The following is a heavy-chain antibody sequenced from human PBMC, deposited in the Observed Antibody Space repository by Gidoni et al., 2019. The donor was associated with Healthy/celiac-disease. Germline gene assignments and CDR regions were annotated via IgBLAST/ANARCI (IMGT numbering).Heavy chain of an antibody. CDR3: ARLRYCSSTSCLDGMDV. J-gene: IGHJ6*02. V-gene: IGHV4-31*03. CDR1: GGSTSSGGYY. Sequence: QVQLQESRPGLVKPSQTLSLTCTVSGGSTSSGGYYWSWIRQHPGKGLEWIGYIYYSGSTYYNPSLKSRVTISVDTSKNQFSLKLSSVTAADTAVYYCARLRYCSSTSCLDGMDVWGQGTTVTVSS. CDR2: IYYSGST. D-gene: IGHD2-2*01.